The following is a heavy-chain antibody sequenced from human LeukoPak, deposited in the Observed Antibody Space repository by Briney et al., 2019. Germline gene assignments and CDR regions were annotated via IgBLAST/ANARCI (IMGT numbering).Heavy chain of an antibody. CDR3: ARDLEFHYGSGAPYNWFDP. CDR1: GASFSSSTYY. Sequence: SETLSLTCTVSGASFSSSTYYWGWIRQPPGKGLEWIGSIYYGGGTYYNPSLKSRVTMSVDTSKKQFSLKLSSVTAADTAVYYCARDLEFHYGSGAPYNWFDPWGQGTLVTVSS. J-gene: IGHJ5*02. V-gene: IGHV4-39*07. D-gene: IGHD3-10*01. CDR2: IYYGGGT.